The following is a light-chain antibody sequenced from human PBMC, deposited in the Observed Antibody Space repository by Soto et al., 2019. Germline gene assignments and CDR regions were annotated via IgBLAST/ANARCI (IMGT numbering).Light chain of an antibody. V-gene: IGKV1-33*01. Sequence: DIQMTQSPSSLSASVGDRVTITCQASQDITTYLNWFQQKPGKAPKLLIYGASNLETGVPSRFSGSGSGTDFTFAISILQPEDIATYYCQQYDTIRYTFGQGTKLEIK. CDR3: QQYDTIRYT. CDR1: QDITTY. CDR2: GAS. J-gene: IGKJ2*01.